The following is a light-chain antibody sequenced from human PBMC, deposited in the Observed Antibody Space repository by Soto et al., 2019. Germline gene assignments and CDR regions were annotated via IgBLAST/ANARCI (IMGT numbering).Light chain of an antibody. CDR2: ATS. CDR1: QGVSTW. V-gene: IGKV1D-16*01. J-gene: IGKJ4*01. CDR3: QQDNTYPLT. Sequence: DVQLTQSPSSLAASGGDRVTITCRACQGVSTWLAWHQQKPEKAPMSLVYATSKLQSGIPSRFNGTGSGTEFTPTVSSRQPEDVATYFCQQDNTYPLTFGGGTKVEIK.